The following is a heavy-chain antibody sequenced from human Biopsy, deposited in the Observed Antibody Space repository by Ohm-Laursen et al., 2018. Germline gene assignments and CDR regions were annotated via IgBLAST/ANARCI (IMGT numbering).Heavy chain of an antibody. CDR1: GNTFATYH. CDR2: ISPSGATT. CDR3: ARAGAGSDGTDSYYYGMDV. Sequence: SAKVSCKASGNTFATYHIHWVRQAPGQGLEWMGVISPSGATTSFSQKFQGRITMTRDTSTGTVYMDLNSLGSEDTAVYYCARAGAGSDGTDSYYYGMDVWGPGTTVTVSS. D-gene: IGHD5-24*01. J-gene: IGHJ6*02. V-gene: IGHV1-46*01.